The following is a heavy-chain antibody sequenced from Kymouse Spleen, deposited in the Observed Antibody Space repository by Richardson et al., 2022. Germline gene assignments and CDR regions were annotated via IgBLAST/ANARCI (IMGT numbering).Heavy chain of an antibody. Sequence: EVQLVESGGGLVQPGGSLRLSCAASGFTFSSYDMHWVRQATGKGLEWVSAIGTAGDTYYPGSVKGRFTISRENAKNSLYLQMNSLRAGDTAVYYCARGAQEFYYGSGSHYYYYGMDVWGQGTTVTVSS. J-gene: IGHJ6*02. CDR2: IGTAGDT. CDR3: ARGAQEFYYGSGSHYYYYGMDV. CDR1: GFTFSSYD. D-gene: IGHD3-10*01. V-gene: IGHV3-13*01.